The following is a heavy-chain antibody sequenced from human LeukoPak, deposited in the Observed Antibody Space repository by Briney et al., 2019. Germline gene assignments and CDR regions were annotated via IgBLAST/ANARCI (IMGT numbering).Heavy chain of an antibody. CDR2: VSPDGSTT. CDR1: GFTFSSYS. Sequence: GGSLRLSCAASGFTFSSYSMNWVRQAPGKGLVWVSRVSPDGSTTKNADSVKGRFIISRDNARSTVFLQLNSLRAEDTAVYYCAREINKWFDPWGQGTLVTVSS. J-gene: IGHJ5*02. CDR3: AREINKWFDP. V-gene: IGHV3-74*03.